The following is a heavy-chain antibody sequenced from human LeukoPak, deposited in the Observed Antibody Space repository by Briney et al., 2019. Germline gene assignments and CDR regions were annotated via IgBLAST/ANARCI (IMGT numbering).Heavy chain of an antibody. CDR3: ATPAAGPGAEYSLY. J-gene: IGHJ1*01. V-gene: IGHV3-21*01. CDR2: IDFTSRYI. Sequence: GGSLRLSCAASGFTFSSYSMNWVRQAPGKGLEWVSSIDFTSRYIYNADSVKGLFTTSRDNAKNSLDLQMNSLKVEDTAVYYCATPAAGPGAEYSLYWGQGTLVIVSS. D-gene: IGHD6-13*01. CDR1: GFTFSSYS.